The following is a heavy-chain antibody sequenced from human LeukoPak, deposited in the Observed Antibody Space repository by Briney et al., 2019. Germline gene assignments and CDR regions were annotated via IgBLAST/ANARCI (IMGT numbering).Heavy chain of an antibody. V-gene: IGHV3-48*04. CDR3: ARDGLLGYCSSTSCYRYYSDY. J-gene: IGHJ4*02. CDR2: ISSSGSTI. CDR1: GFTFSSYT. D-gene: IGHD2-2*01. Sequence: QPGGSLRLSCAASGFTFSSYTMNWVRQAPGKGLEWVSAISSSGSTIYYADSVKGRFTISRDNAKNSLYLQMNSLRAEDTAVYYCARDGLLGYCSSTSCYRYYSDYWGQGTLVTVSS.